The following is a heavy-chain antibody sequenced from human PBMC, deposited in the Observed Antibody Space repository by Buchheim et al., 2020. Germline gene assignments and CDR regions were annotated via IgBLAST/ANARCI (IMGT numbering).Heavy chain of an antibody. Sequence: EVQLVESGGGLVQPGGSLRLSCAASGFTFSSYSMNWVRQAPGKGLEWVSYISSSSSTIYYAASVQGRFTISRDNAKKSLYLQMNSLRAEDTAVYYCARDDWNYVGYFDYWGQGTL. CDR1: GFTFSSYS. CDR2: ISSSSSTI. J-gene: IGHJ4*02. CDR3: ARDDWNYVGYFDY. V-gene: IGHV3-48*01. D-gene: IGHD1-7*01.